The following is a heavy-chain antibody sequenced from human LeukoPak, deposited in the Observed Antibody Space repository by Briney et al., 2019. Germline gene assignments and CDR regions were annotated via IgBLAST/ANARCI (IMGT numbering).Heavy chain of an antibody. CDR1: GGSISSGGYS. Sequence: KTSETLSLTCAVSGGSISSGGYSWSWIRQPPGKGLEWIGYIYHSGSTYYNPSLKSRVTISVDRSKHQFSLQLSSVTAADTAVYFCARGGYCSSTSCYARGAFDIWGQGTMVTVSS. J-gene: IGHJ3*02. CDR2: IYHSGST. V-gene: IGHV4-30-2*01. D-gene: IGHD2-2*01. CDR3: ARGGYCSSTSCYARGAFDI.